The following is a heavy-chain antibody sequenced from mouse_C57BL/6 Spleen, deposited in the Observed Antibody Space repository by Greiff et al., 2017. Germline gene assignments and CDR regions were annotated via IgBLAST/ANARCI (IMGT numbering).Heavy chain of an antibody. D-gene: IGHD1-1*01. V-gene: IGHV1-66*01. CDR3: ARSDYYGPFAY. Sequence: QVQLKESGPELVKPGASVKISCKASGYSFTSYYIHWVKQRPGQGLAWIGWIYPGSGNTKYNEKFKGKATLTADTSSSTAYMQLSSLTSEDSAVYYCARSDYYGPFAYWGQGTLVTVAA. CDR2: IYPGSGNT. J-gene: IGHJ3*01. CDR1: GYSFTSYY.